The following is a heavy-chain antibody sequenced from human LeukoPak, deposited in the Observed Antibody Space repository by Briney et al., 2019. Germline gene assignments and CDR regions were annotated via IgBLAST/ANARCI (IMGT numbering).Heavy chain of an antibody. V-gene: IGHV1-69*01. J-gene: IGHJ4*02. CDR3: ARVGCSGGSCYIIRH. CDR2: IIPIFGTA. CDR1: GGTFISYA. Sequence: ASVKVSCKASGGTFISYAISWVRQAPGQGLEWMGGIIPIFGTANYAQKFQGRVTITADESTSTAYMVLSSLRSEDTAVYYCARVGCSGGSCYIIRHWGQGTLVTVSS. D-gene: IGHD2-15*01.